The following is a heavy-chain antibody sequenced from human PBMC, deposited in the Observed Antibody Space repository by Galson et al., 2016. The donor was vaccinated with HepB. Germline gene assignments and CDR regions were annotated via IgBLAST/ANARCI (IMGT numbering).Heavy chain of an antibody. Sequence: SLRLSCAASGFTFGRYAMSWVRQAPGKGLEWVSAISGDGGSTYYAGSVQGRFTSSRDRSTNTMYRQMNSLRTDDTAVYYCARFTQEWLDRVYYFDYWGQRTLVTVSS. CDR1: GFTFGRYA. CDR2: ISGDGGST. V-gene: IGHV3-23*01. CDR3: ARFTQEWLDRVYYFDY. J-gene: IGHJ4*02. D-gene: IGHD6-19*01.